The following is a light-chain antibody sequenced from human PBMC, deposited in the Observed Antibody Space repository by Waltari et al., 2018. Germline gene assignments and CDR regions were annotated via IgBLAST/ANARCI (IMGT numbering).Light chain of an antibody. CDR2: DAS. Sequence: IQVTQSPSTLSASVGDSVTITCRASHDILMFLAWYQQKPGRAPKLLIYDASQLETGVPSRFSGSESGKDFTLTITSLQPDDVATYYCQHYQNFSRAFGQGTKVEI. CDR1: HDILMF. V-gene: IGKV1-5*01. CDR3: QHYQNFSRA. J-gene: IGKJ1*01.